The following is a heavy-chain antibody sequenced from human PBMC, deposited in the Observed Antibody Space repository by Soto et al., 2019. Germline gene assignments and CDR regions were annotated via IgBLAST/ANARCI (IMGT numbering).Heavy chain of an antibody. Sequence: PSETLSLTCTVSGGSISGHYWTWIRQPPGKGLQYIGYTSYSGSTNYNPSLKSRVTISVDTSNNQFSLRLSSVTAADTAVYYCARDVGLQHDTGYYDFWSGKNYWFDPWGQGILVTVSS. CDR3: ARDVGLQHDTGYYDFWSGKNYWFDP. CDR2: TSYSGST. J-gene: IGHJ5*02. V-gene: IGHV4-59*11. D-gene: IGHD3-3*01. CDR1: GGSISGHY.